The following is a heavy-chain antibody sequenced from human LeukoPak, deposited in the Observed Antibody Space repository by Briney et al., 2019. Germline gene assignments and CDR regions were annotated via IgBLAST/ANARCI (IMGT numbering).Heavy chain of an antibody. V-gene: IGHV3-23*01. CDR2: ISGSGGNT. J-gene: IGHJ5*02. CDR1: GFTFSSSA. D-gene: IGHD4-11*01. CDR3: AKARTVFNWFDP. Sequence: GGSLRLSCAASGFTFSSSALNWVRQAPGKGLEWVSGISGSGGNTYYADSVKGRFTISRDNSKNTLYLQMNSLRVEDTAVYYCAKARTVFNWFDPWGQGTLVTVSS.